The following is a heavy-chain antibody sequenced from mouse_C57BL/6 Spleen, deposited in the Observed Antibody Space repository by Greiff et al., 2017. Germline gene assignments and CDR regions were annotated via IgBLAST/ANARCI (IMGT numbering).Heavy chain of an antibody. CDR2: FHPYNDDT. Sequence: QVQLQQSGAELVKPGASVKMSCTASGYTFTPYPIEWMQQNHGKRLEWIGNFHPYNDDTKYNEKFKGKATLTVEKSSSTVYLELSRLTSDDSAVYYFARDDGRSYDWYFDVWGTGTTVTVSS. J-gene: IGHJ1*03. CDR1: GYTFTPYP. CDR3: ARDDGRSYDWYFDV. V-gene: IGHV1-47*01. D-gene: IGHD1-1*01.